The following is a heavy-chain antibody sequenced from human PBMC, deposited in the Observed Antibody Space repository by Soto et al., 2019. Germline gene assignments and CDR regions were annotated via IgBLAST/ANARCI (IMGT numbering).Heavy chain of an antibody. Sequence: SEPLSLTGPVYGGSFSGYYWSWIRQPPGKGLEWIGEINHSGGTNYNPSLKSRVSISVDTSKNQFSLKLSSVTAADTAVYYCARTRLTIFGVVTQNYYYGMDVWGQGT. CDR3: ARTRLTIFGVVTQNYYYGMDV. J-gene: IGHJ6*02. D-gene: IGHD3-3*01. CDR2: INHSGGT. V-gene: IGHV4-34*01. CDR1: GGSFSGYY.